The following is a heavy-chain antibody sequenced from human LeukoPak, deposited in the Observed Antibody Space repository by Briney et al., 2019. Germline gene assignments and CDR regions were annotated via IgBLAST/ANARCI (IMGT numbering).Heavy chain of an antibody. D-gene: IGHD3-10*01. CDR1: GFIFTNYD. V-gene: IGHV1-8*01. CDR3: VRDGEGVAVSVNYWFDP. CDR2: MNPITGNT. Sequence: GASVKVSCGASGFIFTNYDINWVRQAAGQGLEWMGWMNPITGNTGYARQFQGRVTMTRDTSTSTAYMELTSLRSEDTAVYYCVRDGEGVAVSVNYWFDPWGQGTLVTVSS. J-gene: IGHJ5*02.